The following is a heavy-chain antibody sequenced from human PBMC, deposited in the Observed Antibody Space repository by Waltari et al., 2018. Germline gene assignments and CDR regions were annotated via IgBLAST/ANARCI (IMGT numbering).Heavy chain of an antibody. V-gene: IGHV3-21*01. J-gene: IGHJ4*02. D-gene: IGHD1-20*01. CDR2: ISSSSSYI. Sequence: EVLLVESGGGLVKPGGSLRLSCAASGFPFSRYSMNWVRQAPGKGLEWVSSISSSSSYIYYADSVKGRFTISRDNAKNSLYLQMNSLRAEDTAVYYCARGRYNWNPNWGQGTLVTVSS. CDR1: GFPFSRYS. CDR3: ARGRYNWNPN.